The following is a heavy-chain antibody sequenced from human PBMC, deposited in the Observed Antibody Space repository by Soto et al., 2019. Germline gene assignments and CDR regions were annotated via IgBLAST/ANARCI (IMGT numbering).Heavy chain of an antibody. Sequence: QAQLMQSGAEVKEPGSSVKVSCKASGGTFSGYAISWVRQAPGQGLEWLGGIIPIFGITNYAPKFQNRLTIAADESSATVYMDLRSLTSEDSAIYYCARDPRSITGTTSSEDFQHWGQGTLVSVS. CDR3: ARDPRSITGTTSSEDFQH. D-gene: IGHD1-1*01. CDR1: GGTFSGYA. J-gene: IGHJ1*01. V-gene: IGHV1-69*01. CDR2: IIPIFGIT.